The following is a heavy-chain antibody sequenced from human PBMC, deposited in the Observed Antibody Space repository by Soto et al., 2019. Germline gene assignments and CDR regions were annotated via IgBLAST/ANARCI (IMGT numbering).Heavy chain of an antibody. Sequence: PSETLSLTCTVSAGSITSGEYYWVWIRQSPGRGLEWIGNIYYSGTSYYNPSLKSRVTISVDTSKDQFSLKLNSVTAADTAVYYCARRASVWNYFDHWGQGTLVTVSS. CDR1: AGSITSGEYY. V-gene: IGHV4-39*01. J-gene: IGHJ4*02. D-gene: IGHD6-19*01. CDR2: IYYSGTS. CDR3: ARRASVWNYFDH.